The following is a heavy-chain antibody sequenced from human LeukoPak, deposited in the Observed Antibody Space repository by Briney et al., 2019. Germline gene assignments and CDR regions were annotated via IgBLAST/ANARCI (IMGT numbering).Heavy chain of an antibody. CDR1: GGSISSGGYY. J-gene: IGHJ4*02. D-gene: IGHD6-13*01. CDR2: IYYSGST. Sequence: SETLSLTCTVSGGSISSGGYYWSWIRQHPGKGLEWIGYIYYSGSTYYNPSLKSRVTISVDTSKNQFSLKLSSVTAADTAVYYCARSSLGRIAAAGTPDYWGQGTLVTVSS. V-gene: IGHV4-31*03. CDR3: ARSSLGRIAAAGTPDY.